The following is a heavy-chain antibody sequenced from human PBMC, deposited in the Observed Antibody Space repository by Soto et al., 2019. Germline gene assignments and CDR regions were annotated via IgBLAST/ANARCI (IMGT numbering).Heavy chain of an antibody. CDR2: ISYDGSNK. D-gene: IGHD3-22*01. CDR3: ARDRYDSSYLIKYFDY. Sequence: GGSLRLSCAASGFTFRSYAMHWVRQAPGKGLEWVAIISYDGSNKYYADSVKGRFTISRDNSKNMLYLQMNSLRAEDTAVFYCARDRYDSSYLIKYFDYWGQGTLVTVSS. CDR1: GFTFRSYA. J-gene: IGHJ4*02. V-gene: IGHV3-30-3*01.